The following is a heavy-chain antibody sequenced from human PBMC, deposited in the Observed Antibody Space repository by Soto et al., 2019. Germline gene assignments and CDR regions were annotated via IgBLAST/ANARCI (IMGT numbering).Heavy chain of an antibody. CDR2: ISSGSAYI. V-gene: IGHV3-21*01. J-gene: IGHJ5*02. CDR3: TRDGGGSYDNLFYP. Sequence: EVQLVESGGGLVKPGGSLRLSCTFTVNSYSLNWVRQAPGKGLEWVSSISSGSAYIKYADSVKGRFTISTDNANNLLYLQVRCLRVYDTVVYYCTRDGGGSYDNLFYPWGQGPLVTVSS. D-gene: IGHD3-16*01. CDR1: TVNSYS.